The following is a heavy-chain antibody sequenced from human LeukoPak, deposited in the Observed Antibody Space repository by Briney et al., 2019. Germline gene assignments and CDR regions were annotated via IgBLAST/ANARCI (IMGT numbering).Heavy chain of an antibody. CDR2: IYYSGST. Sequence: SETLSLTCTVSGGSISSYYWSWIRQPPGKGLEWIGYIYYSGSTNYNPSLKSRVTISVDTSKNQFSLKLSSVTAADTAVYYCARDRCSSTSCLYYMDVWGKGTTVTISS. CDR3: ARDRCSSTSCLYYMDV. V-gene: IGHV4-59*01. D-gene: IGHD2-2*01. CDR1: GGSISSYY. J-gene: IGHJ6*03.